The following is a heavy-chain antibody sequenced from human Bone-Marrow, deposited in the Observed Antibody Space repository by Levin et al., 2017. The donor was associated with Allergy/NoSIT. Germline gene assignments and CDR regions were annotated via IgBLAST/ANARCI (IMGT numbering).Heavy chain of an antibody. D-gene: IGHD2-2*01. J-gene: IGHJ6*02. V-gene: IGHV3-7*01. Sequence: GGSLRLSCAASEFTFSNYWMNWVRQAPGEGLEWVASIKLDGSEKYYVDSVKGRFTISRDNAKNSLYLQMNSLRAEDTAVYYCARDVIPAGIHYYGMDVWGQGTTVTVSS. CDR2: IKLDGSEK. CDR1: EFTFSNYW. CDR3: ARDVIPAGIHYYGMDV.